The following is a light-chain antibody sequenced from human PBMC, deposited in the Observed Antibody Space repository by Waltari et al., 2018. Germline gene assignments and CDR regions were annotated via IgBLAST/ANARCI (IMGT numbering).Light chain of an antibody. V-gene: IGKV2-28*01. J-gene: IGKJ4*01. CDR1: QSLLHSNGYNY. CDR3: MQAVQTPHT. CDR2: LGS. Sequence: DIVMTQSPRSLPVTPGEPASISGRSSQSLLHSNGYNYLDWYLQKPGHSPQLLIYLGSHRASGVPDKFSGSGSGTDFTLRINRVEAEDVGVYYCMQAVQTPHTFGGGTKVEIK.